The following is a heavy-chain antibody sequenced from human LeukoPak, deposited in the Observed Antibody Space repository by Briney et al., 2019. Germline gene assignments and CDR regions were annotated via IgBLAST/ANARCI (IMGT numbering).Heavy chain of an antibody. CDR2: IHYDGARS. V-gene: IGHV3-30*02. CDR3: AKDLLGSGSYFPGADY. CDR1: GFTFSGYG. Sequence: GGSLRLSCAASGFTFSGYGMHWVRQAPGKGLEWVAFIHYDGARSYYADSVKGRFTISRDNSKNTLYLQMNSLRTEDTTVYYCAKDLLGSGSYFPGADYWGQGTLVTVSS. J-gene: IGHJ4*02. D-gene: IGHD3-10*01.